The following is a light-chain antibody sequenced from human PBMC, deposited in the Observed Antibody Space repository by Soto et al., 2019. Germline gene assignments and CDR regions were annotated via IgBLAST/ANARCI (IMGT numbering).Light chain of an antibody. CDR2: TLS. Sequence: DIVLTQTPLSLPVTPGEPASISCRSSQSLVDRNDGNTYLDWYLQRPGQSPQLLIYTLSDRGSGVPDRFSGSGSGTDFTLKIGRVEAEDVCVYYCVQRGLSPYTFGQGTKLEIK. CDR1: QSLVDRNDGNTY. CDR3: VQRGLSPYT. J-gene: IGKJ2*01. V-gene: IGKV2-40*01.